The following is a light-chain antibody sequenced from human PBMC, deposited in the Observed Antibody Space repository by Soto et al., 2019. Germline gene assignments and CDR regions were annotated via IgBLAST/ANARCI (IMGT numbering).Light chain of an antibody. J-gene: IGKJ1*01. Sequence: IQMTQSPSTLSASVGDRVTITCRASQSISSWLAWYQQKPGKAPKLLIYKASSLESGVTSRFSGSGSATEFTLTISSLQPDDFATYYCQQNNSYPWTFGQGTKVDIK. CDR1: QSISSW. V-gene: IGKV1-5*03. CDR2: KAS. CDR3: QQNNSYPWT.